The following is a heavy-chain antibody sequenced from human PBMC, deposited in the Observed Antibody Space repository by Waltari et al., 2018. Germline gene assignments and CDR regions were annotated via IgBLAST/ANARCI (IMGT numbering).Heavy chain of an antibody. D-gene: IGHD2-21*01. CDR3: ARGPYCGGDCYATSID. J-gene: IGHJ1*01. Sequence: QLQLQESGPGLVKPSETLSLTCTVPGGSISSSSYYWGWIRQPPGKGLEWIGSIYYSGSTYYNPSLKSRVTISVDTSKNQFSLKLSSVTAADTAVYYCARGPYCGGDCYATSIDWGQGTLVTVSS. CDR1: GGSISSSSYY. CDR2: IYYSGST. V-gene: IGHV4-39*07.